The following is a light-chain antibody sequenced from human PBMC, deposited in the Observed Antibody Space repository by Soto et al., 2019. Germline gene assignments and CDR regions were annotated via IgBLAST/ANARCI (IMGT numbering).Light chain of an antibody. CDR2: EAS. J-gene: IGKJ5*01. CDR3: QQANSFPIT. CDR1: QGITNR. V-gene: IGKV1D-12*01. Sequence: APVGDRVTITCRASQGITNRLAWYQQKPGKAPKLLIYEASSLQSGVPSRISGSGSGTDFTLTISSLQPEDFATYYCQQANSFPITFGQGTRLEI.